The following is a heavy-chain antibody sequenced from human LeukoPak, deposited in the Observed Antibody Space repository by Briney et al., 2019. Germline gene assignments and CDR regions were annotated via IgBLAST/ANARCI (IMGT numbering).Heavy chain of an antibody. CDR1: GFTFSCFA. CDR2: ITGSGGNT. CDR3: AKGNGYSYGRYYFDS. D-gene: IGHD5-18*01. V-gene: IGHV3-23*01. J-gene: IGHJ4*02. Sequence: GGSLTLSCSASGFTFSCFAMGWLRQAPGKGLEWCSDITGSGGNTYYEDYGKGRFTISRDNTKNTLYLQVNSLRAEDTAVYYGAKGNGYSYGRYYFDSWGQGTLVTVSS.